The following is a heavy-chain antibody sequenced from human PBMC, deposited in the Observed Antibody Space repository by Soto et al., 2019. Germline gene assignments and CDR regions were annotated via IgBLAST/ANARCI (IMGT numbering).Heavy chain of an antibody. Sequence: PGGSLRLSCAASGFTFSSYGMHWVRQAPGKGLEWVAVISYDGSNKYYADSVKGRFTISRDNSKNTLYLQMNSLRAEDTAVYYCAKDNIVVVPAAILNYYGIDVWGQGTTVTVSS. CDR3: AKDNIVVVPAAILNYYGIDV. D-gene: IGHD2-2*02. V-gene: IGHV3-30*18. CDR1: GFTFSSYG. J-gene: IGHJ6*02. CDR2: ISYDGSNK.